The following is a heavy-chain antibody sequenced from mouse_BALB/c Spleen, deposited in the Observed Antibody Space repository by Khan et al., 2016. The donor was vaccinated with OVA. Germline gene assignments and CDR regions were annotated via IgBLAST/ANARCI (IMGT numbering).Heavy chain of an antibody. CDR3: VRASGNSRFAY. J-gene: IGHJ3*01. CDR1: GYTFTDFA. V-gene: IGHV1S137*01. CDR2: ISTYYGDA. Sequence: QVQLQQSGAELVRPGVSVKISCKGSGYTFTDFAMHWVKQSHAKSLEWIGVISTYYGDATNNQKFKGKATMTVDKSSSTAYMELARLTSEDSAIYYCVRASGNSRFAYWGQGTLVTVSA. D-gene: IGHD1-3*01.